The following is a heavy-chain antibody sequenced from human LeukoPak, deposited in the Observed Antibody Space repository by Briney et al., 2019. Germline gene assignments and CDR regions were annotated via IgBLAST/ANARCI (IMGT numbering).Heavy chain of an antibody. Sequence: GGSLRLSCAVSGFTFTSYWMTWVRQAPGKGLEWVSVISGSGDITYYADSVKGRFTISRDNSKNTLYLQMNSLRAEDTAIYHCAKNSSTWGLDYWGQGTLVTVSS. V-gene: IGHV3-23*01. D-gene: IGHD6-13*01. J-gene: IGHJ4*02. CDR1: GFTFTSYW. CDR2: ISGSGDIT. CDR3: AKNSSTWGLDY.